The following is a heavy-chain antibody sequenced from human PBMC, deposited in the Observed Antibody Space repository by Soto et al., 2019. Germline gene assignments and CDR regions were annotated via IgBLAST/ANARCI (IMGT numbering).Heavy chain of an antibody. J-gene: IGHJ4*02. Sequence: GSLRLSCAASGFTFSTYSMNWVRQAPGKGLEWVSSISSSSSYIYYADSVKGRFTISRDNAKNSLYLQMNSLRAEDTAVYYCARRNWNYDDYWGQGTLVTVSS. CDR1: GFTFSTYS. D-gene: IGHD1-7*01. V-gene: IGHV3-21*01. CDR2: ISSSSSYI. CDR3: ARRNWNYDDY.